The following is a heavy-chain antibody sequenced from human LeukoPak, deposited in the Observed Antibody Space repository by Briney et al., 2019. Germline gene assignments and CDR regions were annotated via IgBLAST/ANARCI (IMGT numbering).Heavy chain of an antibody. Sequence: SETLPLTCTVSGGSISSYYWSWIRQPPGKGLECIGYIYNSGSTNYNPSLKSRVSISVDTSKNQFSLKLSSVTAADTAVYYCARSAIDAFDIWGQGTMVTVSS. J-gene: IGHJ3*02. D-gene: IGHD6-25*01. CDR3: ARSAIDAFDI. CDR2: IYNSGST. V-gene: IGHV4-59*08. CDR1: GGSISSYY.